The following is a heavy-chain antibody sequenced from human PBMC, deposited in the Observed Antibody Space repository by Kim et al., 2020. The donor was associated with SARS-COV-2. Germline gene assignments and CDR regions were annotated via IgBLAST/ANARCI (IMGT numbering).Heavy chain of an antibody. Sequence: ASVKVSCKASGYTFTSYYMHWVRQAPGQGLEWMGIINPSGGSTSYAQKFQGRVTMTRDTSTSTVYMELSSLRSEDTAVYYCASEGAVGYCSSTSCYYYGMDVWDQGTTVTVSS. D-gene: IGHD2-2*01. CDR1: GYTFTSYY. V-gene: IGHV1-46*01. CDR2: INPSGGST. CDR3: ASEGAVGYCSSTSCYYYGMDV. J-gene: IGHJ6*02.